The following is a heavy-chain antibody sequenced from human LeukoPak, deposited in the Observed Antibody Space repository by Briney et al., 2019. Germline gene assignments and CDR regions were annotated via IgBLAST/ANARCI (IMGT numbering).Heavy chain of an antibody. J-gene: IGHJ6*02. D-gene: IGHD2-2*01. Sequence: ASVKVSCKASGYTFTSYGISWVRQAPGQGLEWMGWISAYNGNTNYAQKLQGRVTMTTDTSTSTAYMELRSLRSDDTAVYYCARGRYCSSTSCYWYYYYGMDVWGQGTTVTVSS. CDR2: ISAYNGNT. CDR3: ARGRYCSSTSCYWYYYYGMDV. CDR1: GYTFTSYG. V-gene: IGHV1-18*01.